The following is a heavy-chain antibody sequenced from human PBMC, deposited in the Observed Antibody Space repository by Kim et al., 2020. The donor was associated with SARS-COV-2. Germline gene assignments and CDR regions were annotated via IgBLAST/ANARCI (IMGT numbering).Heavy chain of an antibody. D-gene: IGHD5-12*01. V-gene: IGHV7-4-1*02. CDR2: ISTYTGNP. J-gene: IGHJ5*01. CDR1: GYTFINDV. Sequence: ASVKVSCKASGYTFINDVINWVRQAPGQGLEWMGWISTYTGNPTYAHNFPGRVTLSVDTSATTAYMQLSSLGSDDTAVYYCARVVGYSGRDTADS. CDR3: ARVVGYSGRDTADS.